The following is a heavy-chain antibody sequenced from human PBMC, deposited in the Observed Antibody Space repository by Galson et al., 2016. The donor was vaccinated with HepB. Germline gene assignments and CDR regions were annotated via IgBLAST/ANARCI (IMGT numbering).Heavy chain of an antibody. CDR2: INAGNGNT. J-gene: IGHJ4*02. CDR1: GYIFSGYA. D-gene: IGHD6-13*01. Sequence: SVKVSCKASGYIFSGYAIYWVRQAPGQRLEWMGWINAGNGNTKSSQKLQGRVTLTSGTSATTVYLELSSLKSEDTAVYYCARLGQQLARHLAYWGQGTLVIVSS. V-gene: IGHV1-3*01. CDR3: ARLGQQLARHLAY.